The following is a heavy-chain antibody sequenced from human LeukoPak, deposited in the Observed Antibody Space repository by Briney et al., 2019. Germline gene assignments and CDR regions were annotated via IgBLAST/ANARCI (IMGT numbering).Heavy chain of an antibody. CDR1: GFTFSSYA. J-gene: IGHJ4*02. Sequence: GGSLRLSCAASGFTFSSYAMRWVRQAPGKGLEWVAVISYDGSNKYYADSVKGRFTISRDNSKNTLYLQMNSLRAEDTAVYYCARMKVGAIIRPFDYWGQGTLVTVSS. D-gene: IGHD1-26*01. CDR3: ARMKVGAIIRPFDY. V-gene: IGHV3-30-3*01. CDR2: ISYDGSNK.